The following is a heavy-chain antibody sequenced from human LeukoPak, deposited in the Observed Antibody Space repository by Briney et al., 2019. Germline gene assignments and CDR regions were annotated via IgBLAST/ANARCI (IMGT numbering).Heavy chain of an antibody. D-gene: IGHD1-26*01. V-gene: IGHV3-48*03. CDR2: ISSSGRTI. Sequence: GGSLRLSCAASGFTLSSYEMNWVRQAPGKGLEWVAYISSSGRTIYYADSVKGRFTISRDNAKNSLYLQMNSLRAEDTAVYNCARGGSYYSFDYWGQGTLVTVSS. J-gene: IGHJ4*02. CDR3: ARGGSYYSFDY. CDR1: GFTLSSYE.